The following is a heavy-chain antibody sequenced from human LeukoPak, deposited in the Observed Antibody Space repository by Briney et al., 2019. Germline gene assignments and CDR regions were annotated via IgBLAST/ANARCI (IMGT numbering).Heavy chain of an antibody. Sequence: SETLSLTCTASGGSISSGGYYWSWIRQHPGKGLEWIGYIYHSGSTYYNPSLKSRVTISVDTSKDQLSLMLSSVTAADTAVYYCARDKRRYCSAGSCYYYYGMDVWGQGTTVTVSS. CDR3: ARDKRRYCSAGSCYYYYGMDV. D-gene: IGHD2-15*01. J-gene: IGHJ6*02. V-gene: IGHV4-31*03. CDR1: GGSISSGGYY. CDR2: IYHSGST.